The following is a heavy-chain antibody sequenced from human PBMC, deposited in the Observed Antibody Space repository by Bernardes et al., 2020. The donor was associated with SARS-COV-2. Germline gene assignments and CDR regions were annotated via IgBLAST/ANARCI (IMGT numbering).Heavy chain of an antibody. D-gene: IGHD4-4*01. CDR1: GGSFSGYY. CDR3: ARGVTVTTFYYYYYGMDV. CDR2: INHSGST. V-gene: IGHV4-34*01. J-gene: IGHJ6*02. Sequence: SETLSLTCAVYGGSFSGYYWSWIRQPPGKGLEWIGEINHSGSTNYNPSLKSRVTISVDTSKNQFSQKLSSVTAADTAVYYCARGVTVTTFYYYYYGMDVWGQGTTVTVSS.